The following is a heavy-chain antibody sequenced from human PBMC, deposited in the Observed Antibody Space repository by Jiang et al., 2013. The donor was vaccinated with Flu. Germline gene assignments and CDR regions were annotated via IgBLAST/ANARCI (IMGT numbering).Heavy chain of an antibody. CDR1: GGSTSSSIYY. Sequence: TLSLICSVSGGSTSSSIYYWGWIRQPPGKGLEWIGSIYSGGSTYYNPSLKSRVTISVDTSKNQFSLKLSSVTAAADTAVYYCVRENRDYHDSRGYGRDYWGQGTLVTVSS. CDR2: IYSGGST. J-gene: IGHJ4*02. D-gene: IGHD3-22*01. CDR3: VRENRDYHDSRGYGRDY. V-gene: IGHV4-39*07.